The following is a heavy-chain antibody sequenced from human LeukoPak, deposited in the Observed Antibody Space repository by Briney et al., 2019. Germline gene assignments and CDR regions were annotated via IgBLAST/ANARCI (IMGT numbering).Heavy chain of an antibody. CDR1: GGSFSGYY. D-gene: IGHD5-12*01. J-gene: IGHJ6*03. V-gene: IGHV4-34*01. CDR2: INHSGST. Sequence: SEALSLTCAVYGGSFSGYYWSWIRQPPGKGLEWIGEINHSGSTNYNPSLKSRVTISVDTSKNQFSLKLSSVTAADTAVYYCARGRGYSGYDIDYYYYYMDVWGKGTTVTVSS. CDR3: ARGRGYSGYDIDYYYYYMDV.